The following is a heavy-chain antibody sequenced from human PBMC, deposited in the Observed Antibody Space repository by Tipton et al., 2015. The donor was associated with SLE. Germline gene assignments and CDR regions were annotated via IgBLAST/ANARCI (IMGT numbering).Heavy chain of an antibody. D-gene: IGHD6-19*01. J-gene: IGHJ3*02. CDR2: IYTSETT. CDR1: GYSISSGYY. V-gene: IGHV4-61*09. Sequence: TLSLTCAVSGYSISSGYYWGWIRQPAGKGLEWIGNIYTSETTNYNPSLKSRVTISVDTSKNQFSLKLSSVTAADTAVYYCARARWYSSGSAMGDAFDIWGQGTMVTVSS. CDR3: ARARWYSSGSAMGDAFDI.